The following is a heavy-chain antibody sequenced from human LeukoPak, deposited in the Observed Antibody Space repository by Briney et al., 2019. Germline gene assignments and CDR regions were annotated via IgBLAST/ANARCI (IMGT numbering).Heavy chain of an antibody. V-gene: IGHV1-2*02. J-gene: IGHJ4*02. Sequence: GASVKVSCKASGYTFTGYYMHWVRQAPGQGLEWMGWINPNSGGTNYAQKFQGRVTMTRDTSISTAYMELSRLRSDDTAVYYCARGGHYYDSSGYYYVLLFDYWGQGTLVTVSS. CDR1: GYTFTGYY. CDR3: ARGGHYYDSSGYYYVLLFDY. D-gene: IGHD3-22*01. CDR2: INPNSGGT.